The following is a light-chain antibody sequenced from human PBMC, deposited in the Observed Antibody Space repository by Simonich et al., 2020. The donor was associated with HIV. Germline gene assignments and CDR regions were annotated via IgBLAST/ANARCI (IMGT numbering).Light chain of an antibody. CDR1: NSDVGGHNY. Sequence: QSALTQPASVSGSPGQSITISCTGTNSDVGGHNYGSWYQQHPVNAPKHMIYDVMKRPAGVSNRFSGSKSGNTASLTISVLQAEDEADYYCSSYAGSNNLVFGGGTKLTVL. J-gene: IGLJ3*02. CDR2: DVM. CDR3: SSYAGSNNLV. V-gene: IGLV2-14*03.